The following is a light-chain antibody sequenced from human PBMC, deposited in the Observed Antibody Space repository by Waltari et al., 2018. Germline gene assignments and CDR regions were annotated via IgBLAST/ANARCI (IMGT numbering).Light chain of an antibody. J-gene: IGKJ4*01. Sequence: DIQMTQSPSSLSASVGDRVTITCRASQSISSYLNWYQQKPGKAPKLLIYAASSLQSGVPSRFSCSGSGTDFTLPISSLQPEEFATYYCQQSYSTPLTFGGGTKVEIK. CDR3: QQSYSTPLT. CDR1: QSISSY. CDR2: AAS. V-gene: IGKV1-39*01.